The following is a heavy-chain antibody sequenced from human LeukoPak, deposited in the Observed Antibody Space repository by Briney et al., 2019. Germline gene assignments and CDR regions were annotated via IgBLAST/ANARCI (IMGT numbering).Heavy chain of an antibody. CDR2: FDPEDGET. D-gene: IGHD3-22*01. J-gene: IGHJ4*02. Sequence: GASVKVSCKVSGYTFTELSMHWVRQAPGKGLEWMGGFDPEDGETIYAQKFQGRVTMTEDTSTDTAYMELSSLRSEDTAVYYCATDRYYYDSSGYYRYWGQGTLVTVSS. V-gene: IGHV1-24*01. CDR3: ATDRYYYDSSGYYRY. CDR1: GYTFTELS.